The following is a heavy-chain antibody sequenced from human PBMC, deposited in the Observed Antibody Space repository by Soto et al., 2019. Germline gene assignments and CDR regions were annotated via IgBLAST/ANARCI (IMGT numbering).Heavy chain of an antibody. CDR2: IYYSGST. J-gene: IGHJ6*02. CDR3: AREGYSSGSSYYYYGMDV. CDR1: GGSISSYY. V-gene: IGHV4-59*01. Sequence: PSETLSLTCTVSGGSISSYYWSWIRQPPGKGLEWIGYIYYSGSTNYNPSLKSRVTISVDTSKNQFSLKLSSVTAADTAVYYCAREGYSSGSSYYYYGMDVWGQGTPVTVYS. D-gene: IGHD6-19*01.